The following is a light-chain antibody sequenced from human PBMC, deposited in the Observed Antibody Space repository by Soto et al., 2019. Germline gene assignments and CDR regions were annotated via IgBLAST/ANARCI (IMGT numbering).Light chain of an antibody. CDR1: QAISSH. V-gene: IGKV1-9*01. J-gene: IGKJ1*01. CDR2: GAF. CDR3: QQLNNYPPT. Sequence: DIQLTQSPSFLSASVGDRVTITCRASQAISSHLAWYEQKPGKAPKLVIYGAFTLQSGVPSRFSGSGSGTEFTLTISSLQPEDFATYYCQQLNNYPPTFGQGTKVEIK.